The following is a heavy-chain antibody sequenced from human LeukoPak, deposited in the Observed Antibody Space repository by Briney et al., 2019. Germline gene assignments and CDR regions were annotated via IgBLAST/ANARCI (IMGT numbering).Heavy chain of an antibody. D-gene: IGHD6-19*01. CDR1: GFTFSSYA. Sequence: GRSLRLSCAASGFTFSSYAMSWVRQAPGKGLEWVSAISGSGGSTYYADSVKGRFTISRDNSKNTLYLQMNSLRAEDTAVYYCAKDSLYSSGCSDYWGQGTLVTVSS. CDR3: AKDSLYSSGCSDY. CDR2: ISGSGGST. J-gene: IGHJ4*02. V-gene: IGHV3-23*01.